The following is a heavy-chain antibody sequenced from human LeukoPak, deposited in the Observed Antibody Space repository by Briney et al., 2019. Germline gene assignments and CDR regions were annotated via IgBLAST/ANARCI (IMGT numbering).Heavy chain of an antibody. CDR3: ARDVTENEQQLLHWGFRSPNWFDP. CDR1: GGSISSSSYY. J-gene: IGHJ5*02. D-gene: IGHD6-13*01. V-gene: IGHV4-39*07. CDR2: IYYSGST. Sequence: SETLSLTCTVSGGSISSSSYYWGWVRQPPGEGLEWIGSIYYSGSTYYKLSLKSRVTISVDTSKNQFSLKLRSVTAADTAVYYYARDVTENEQQLLHWGFRSPNWFDPWGQGTLVTVSS.